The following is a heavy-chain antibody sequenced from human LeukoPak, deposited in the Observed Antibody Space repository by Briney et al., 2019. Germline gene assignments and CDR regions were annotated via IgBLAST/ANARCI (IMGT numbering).Heavy chain of an antibody. D-gene: IGHD7-27*01. Sequence: PGGSLRLSCAASGFTFSSYSMNWVRQAPGRGLEWVSYISSGSRTIFYADSVKGRFTISRDNGKDSLYLLMNSLRADGTAVYYCARESITGDRDFDYWGQGTLITVSS. V-gene: IGHV3-48*01. CDR1: GFTFSSYS. CDR2: ISSGSRTI. J-gene: IGHJ4*02. CDR3: ARESITGDRDFDY.